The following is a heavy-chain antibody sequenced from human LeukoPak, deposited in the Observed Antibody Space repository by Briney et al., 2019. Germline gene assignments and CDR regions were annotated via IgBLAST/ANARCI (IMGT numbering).Heavy chain of an antibody. Sequence: SETLSLTCAVYGGSFSGYYWSWIRQPPGKGLEWIGEINHSGSTNYNPSLKSRVTISVDTSKNQFSLKLSSVTAADTAVYYCARGRGWLQYYYCYYMDVWGKGTTVTVSS. J-gene: IGHJ6*03. CDR2: INHSGST. CDR3: ARGRGWLQYYYCYYMDV. D-gene: IGHD5-24*01. V-gene: IGHV4-34*01. CDR1: GGSFSGYY.